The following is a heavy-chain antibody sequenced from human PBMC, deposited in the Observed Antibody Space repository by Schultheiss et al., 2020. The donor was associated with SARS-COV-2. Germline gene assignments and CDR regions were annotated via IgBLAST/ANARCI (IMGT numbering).Heavy chain of an antibody. D-gene: IGHD2-2*02. CDR3: ARDLVVVPAAIQDYYYYYYMDV. V-gene: IGHV3-21*01. J-gene: IGHJ6*03. CDR1: GFTFSSYS. CDR2: ISSSSSYI. Sequence: GGSLRLSCAASGFTFSSYSMNWVRQAPGKGLEWVSSISSSSSYIYYADSVKGRFTISRDNAKNSLYLQMNSLRAEDTAVYYCARDLVVVPAAIQDYYYYYYMDVWGKGTTVTVSS.